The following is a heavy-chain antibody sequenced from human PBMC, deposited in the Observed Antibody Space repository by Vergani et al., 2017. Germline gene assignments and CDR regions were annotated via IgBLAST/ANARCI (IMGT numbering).Heavy chain of an antibody. J-gene: IGHJ2*01. CDR1: GGSFSGYY. V-gene: IGHV4-34*01. CDR3: AKGYCSGGRCYDWYFDL. Sequence: QVQLQQWGAGLLKPSETLSLTCAVYGGSFSGYYWSWIRQPPGKGLECIGEINHSGSTNYNPSLKSRVTIAVDTSKNQFSLQLSSVTAADTAVYYCAKGYCSGGRCYDWYFDLWGRGTLVTVSS. CDR2: INHSGST. D-gene: IGHD2-15*01.